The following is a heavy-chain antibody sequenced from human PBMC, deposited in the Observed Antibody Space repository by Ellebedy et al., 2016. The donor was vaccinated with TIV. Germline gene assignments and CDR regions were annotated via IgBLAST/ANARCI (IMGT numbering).Heavy chain of an antibody. J-gene: IGHJ4*02. Sequence: MPSETLSLTCTVSGDSISSSSDYWGWIRQPPGTGLEWIGTIYYSGSTYYSPSLKSRVTISVDTSKNQFSLRLTSVTAADTAVYYCARRAPVNLGWGYYFDYWGQGTLVTVSS. V-gene: IGHV4-39*01. CDR3: ARRAPVNLGWGYYFDY. CDR2: IYYSGST. D-gene: IGHD3-16*01. CDR1: GDSISSSSDY.